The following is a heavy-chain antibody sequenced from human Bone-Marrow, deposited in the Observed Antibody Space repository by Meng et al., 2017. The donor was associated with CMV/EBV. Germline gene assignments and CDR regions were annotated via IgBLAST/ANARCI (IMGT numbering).Heavy chain of an antibody. Sequence: ASVKVSCKASGYTFTSYDINWVRQATGQGLEWMGWMNPNSGNTGYAQKFQGRVTMTRNTSISTAYMELSSLRSEDTAVYYCARGRVVVVPAARWFDPWGQGTLVPVSS. CDR2: MNPNSGNT. V-gene: IGHV1-8*01. CDR3: ARGRVVVVPAARWFDP. CDR1: GYTFTSYD. J-gene: IGHJ5*02. D-gene: IGHD2-2*01.